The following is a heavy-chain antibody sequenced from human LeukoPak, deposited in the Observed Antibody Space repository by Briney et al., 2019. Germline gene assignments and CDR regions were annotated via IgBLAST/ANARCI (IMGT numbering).Heavy chain of an antibody. V-gene: IGHV3-30-3*01. D-gene: IGHD3-22*01. J-gene: IGHJ6*02. CDR2: ISYDGSNK. CDR1: GXTFXXYA. Sequence: SXXXSXXAXGXTFXXYAMHWVRQAPGKGLEWVAVISYDGSNKYYADSVKGRFTISRDNAKNTLYLQMKSLRADDTAVYYCARDLVGYSYGMDVWGQGTTVIVSS. CDR3: ARDLVGYSYGMDV.